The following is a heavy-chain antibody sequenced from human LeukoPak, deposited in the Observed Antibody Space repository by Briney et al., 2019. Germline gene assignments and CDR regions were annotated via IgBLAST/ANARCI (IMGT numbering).Heavy chain of an antibody. V-gene: IGHV5-51*01. J-gene: IGHJ4*02. CDR1: GYSFTSYW. Sequence: GESLKISCKGSGYSFTSYWIGWVRQMPGKGLEWMGIIYPGDSDTRYSPSFQGQVTISADKSISTAYLQWSSLKASDTAMYYCARNFRGDYDFWSGYYGTFDYWGQGTLVTVSS. CDR3: ARNFRGDYDFWSGYYGTFDY. CDR2: IYPGDSDT. D-gene: IGHD3-3*01.